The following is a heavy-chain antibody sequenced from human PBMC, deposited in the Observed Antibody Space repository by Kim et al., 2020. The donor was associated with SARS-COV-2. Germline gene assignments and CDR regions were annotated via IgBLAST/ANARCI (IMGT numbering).Heavy chain of an antibody. CDR1: GYTFTGYY. J-gene: IGHJ4*02. V-gene: IGHV1-2*02. CDR3: ARVWQWDSSGYYY. Sequence: ASVKVSCKASGYTFTGYYMHWVRQAPGQGLEWMGWINPNSGGTNYAQKFQGRVTMTRDTSISTAYMELSRLRSDDTAVYYCARVWQWDSSGYYYWGQGTLVTVSS. CDR2: INPNSGGT. D-gene: IGHD3-22*01.